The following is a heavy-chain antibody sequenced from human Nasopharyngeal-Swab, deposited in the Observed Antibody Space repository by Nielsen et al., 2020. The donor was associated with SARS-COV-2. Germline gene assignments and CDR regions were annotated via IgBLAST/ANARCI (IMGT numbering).Heavy chain of an antibody. CDR3: AREADYADYYWFDP. J-gene: IGHJ5*02. Sequence: ASVKVSCKASGYSFNNHAINWVRQAPGQGLEWMGWINTNTGNPTYAQGFAGRFVFSLDTSVSTAYLQISSLKTEDTAVYYCAREADYADYYWFDPWGQGTLVTVSS. V-gene: IGHV7-4-1*02. CDR1: GYSFNNHA. D-gene: IGHD4-17*01. CDR2: INTNTGNP.